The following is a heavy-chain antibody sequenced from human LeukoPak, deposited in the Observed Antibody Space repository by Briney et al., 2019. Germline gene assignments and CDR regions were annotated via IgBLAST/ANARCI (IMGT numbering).Heavy chain of an antibody. CDR1: GGTFGTFA. J-gene: IGHJ4*02. CDR3: ARVPYYYDSIRFDY. Sequence: SVKVSCKASGGTFGTFAITWVRQAPGQGLEWMGTFIPILNTPNYAQKFQARLSITTDYSTGTAYMELSSLRSEDTAVYYCARVPYYYDSIRFDYWGQGTLVTVSS. CDR2: FIPILNTP. D-gene: IGHD3-22*01. V-gene: IGHV1-69*05.